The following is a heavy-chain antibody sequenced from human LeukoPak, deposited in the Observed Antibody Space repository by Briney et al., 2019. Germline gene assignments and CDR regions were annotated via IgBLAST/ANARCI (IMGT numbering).Heavy chain of an antibody. CDR3: ARRVGSSGSRTKRFDP. V-gene: IGHV4-39*01. D-gene: IGHD6-13*01. CDR2: IYYSGST. CDR1: GGSISSNY. J-gene: IGHJ5*02. Sequence: PSETLSLTCTVSGGSISSNYWGWIRQAPGKGLDWIGTIYYSGSTYYNPSLKSRVSISVDTSRNQFSLKVTSVTAADTAVYYCARRVGSSGSRTKRFDPWGQGTLVSVCS.